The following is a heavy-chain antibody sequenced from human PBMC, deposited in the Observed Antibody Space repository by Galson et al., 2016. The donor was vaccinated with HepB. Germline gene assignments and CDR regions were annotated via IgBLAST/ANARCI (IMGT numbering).Heavy chain of an antibody. CDR3: ARDLVTAAGQYFRH. D-gene: IGHD6-13*01. Sequence: VKVPCKASGYSFIDYGISWVRQAPGQRLEWMAWISGDNSYPQYAPKFQDRVTMTTETSTSTADMGLRSLESDDTAVYYCARDLVTAAGQYFRHWGQGTLVTVSS. CDR1: GYSFIDYG. CDR2: ISGDNSYP. J-gene: IGHJ1*01. V-gene: IGHV1-18*01.